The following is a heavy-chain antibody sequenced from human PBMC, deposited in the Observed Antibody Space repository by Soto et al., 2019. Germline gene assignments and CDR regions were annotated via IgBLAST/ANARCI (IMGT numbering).Heavy chain of an antibody. J-gene: IGHJ5*02. CDR3: ARDLMATGGGWFDP. CDR1: GYTFTTYG. D-gene: IGHD5-12*01. V-gene: IGHV1-18*01. CDR2: ISAYNGNT. Sequence: ASVKVSCKSSGYTFTTYGISWVRQAPGQGLEWMGWISAYNGNTNYAQKLQGRVTMTTDTSTSTAYMELRSLRSDDTAVYYCARDLMATGGGWFDPWGQGTLVTVSS.